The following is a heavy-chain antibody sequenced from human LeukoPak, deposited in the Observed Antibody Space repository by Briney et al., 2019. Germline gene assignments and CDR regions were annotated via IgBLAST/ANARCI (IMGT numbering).Heavy chain of an antibody. J-gene: IGHJ4*02. CDR1: GFTFSSYG. Sequence: GGSLRLSCAASGFTFSSYGMHWVRQAPGKGLEWVAFIRYDGSNKYYADSVKGRFTISRDNSKNTLYLQMNSLRAEDTAVYYCARDGFGYYYDSSGYSFDYWGQGTLVTVSS. CDR2: IRYDGSNK. CDR3: ARDGFGYYYDSSGYSFDY. D-gene: IGHD3-22*01. V-gene: IGHV3-30*02.